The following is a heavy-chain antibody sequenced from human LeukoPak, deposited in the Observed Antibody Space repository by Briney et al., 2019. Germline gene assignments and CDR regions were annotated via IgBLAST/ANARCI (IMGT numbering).Heavy chain of an antibody. CDR2: INPSGGST. CDR3: AREDLALLTGYRGFDY. CDR1: GYTFTSYY. D-gene: IGHD3-9*01. J-gene: IGHJ4*02. Sequence: GASVKVSCKASGYTFTSYYMHWVRQAPGQGLEWMGIINPSGGSTSYAQKSQGRVTMTRDMSTSTVYMELSSLRSGDTAVYYCAREDLALLTGYRGFDYWGQGTLVTVSS. V-gene: IGHV1-46*01.